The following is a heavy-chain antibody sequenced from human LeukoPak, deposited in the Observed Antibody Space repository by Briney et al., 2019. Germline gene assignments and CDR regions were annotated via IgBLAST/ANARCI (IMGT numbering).Heavy chain of an antibody. CDR2: IYYSGST. CDR1: GGSISSSSYY. V-gene: IGHV4-39*01. D-gene: IGHD3-3*01. Sequence: SETLSLTCTVSGGSISSSSYYWGWIRQPPGKGLGWIGSIYYSGSTYYNPSLKSRVTISVDTSKNQFSLKLSSVTAADTAVYYCARNDLPDFWSGYLMGTFDYWGQGPLVTVSS. J-gene: IGHJ4*02. CDR3: ARNDLPDFWSGYLMGTFDY.